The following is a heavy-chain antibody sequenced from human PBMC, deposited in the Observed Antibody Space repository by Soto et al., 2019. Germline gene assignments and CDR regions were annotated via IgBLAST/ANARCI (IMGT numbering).Heavy chain of an antibody. CDR2: IVPLPGTT. V-gene: IGHV1-69*01. CDR1: GGTFTKYA. D-gene: IGHD3-10*01. Sequence: QVQLVQSGAAVRKPGSSVKVSCKASGGTFTKYAITWVRQAPRQGLEWMGGIVPLPGTTNYAQKFRGRVTISADESTGTAYLELSSLRSDDTAVYYCASGVGVLGGRRGWPDYAFDVWGQGTMVIVSS. J-gene: IGHJ3*01. CDR3: ASGVGVLGGRRGWPDYAFDV.